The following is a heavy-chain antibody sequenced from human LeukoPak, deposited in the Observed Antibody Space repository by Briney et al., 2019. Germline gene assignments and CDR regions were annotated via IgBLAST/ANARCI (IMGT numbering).Heavy chain of an antibody. D-gene: IGHD4-17*01. CDR2: IYSGGST. J-gene: IGHJ4*02. V-gene: IGHV3-66*01. Sequence: SLRLSSAASGFAVTSNYISSGRQAPGKGLWWVSVIYSGGSTYYADSVKGSFTISRDTSKNTLYLQMNSLRAEDTAVYYCARVGDYGDYFDYWGQGTLVTVSS. CDR3: ARVGDYGDYFDY. CDR1: GFAVTSNY.